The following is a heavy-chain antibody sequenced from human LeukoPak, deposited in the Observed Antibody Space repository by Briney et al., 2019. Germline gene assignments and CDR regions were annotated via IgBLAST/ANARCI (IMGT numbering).Heavy chain of an antibody. V-gene: IGHV1-2*04. CDR1: GYTFTGYY. Sequence: GASVKVSCKASGYTFTGYYMHWVRQAPGQGLEWMGWINPNSGGTNYAQKFQGWVTMTRDTSISTAYMELSRLRSGDTAVYDCARGLVKGGYGMGVWGEGTTVTVSS. CDR2: INPNSGGT. CDR3: ARGLVKGGYGMGV. D-gene: IGHD3-9*01. J-gene: IGHJ6*04.